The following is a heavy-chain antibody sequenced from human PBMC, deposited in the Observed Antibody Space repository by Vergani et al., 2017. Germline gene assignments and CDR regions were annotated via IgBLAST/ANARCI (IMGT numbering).Heavy chain of an antibody. V-gene: IGHV1-24*01. D-gene: IGHD5-18*01. CDR3: ATDRRGYSYGSFDY. Sequence: QVQLVQSGAEVKKPGASVKVSCKASGYTFVNYGISWVRQAPGQGLEWMGGFDPEDGETIYAQKFQGRVTMTEDTSTDTAYMELSSLRSEDTAVYYCATDRRGYSYGSFDYWGQGTLVTVSS. J-gene: IGHJ4*02. CDR2: FDPEDGET. CDR1: GYTFVNYG.